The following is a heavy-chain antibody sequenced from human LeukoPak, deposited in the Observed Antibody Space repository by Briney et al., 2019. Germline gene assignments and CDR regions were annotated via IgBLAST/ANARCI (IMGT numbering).Heavy chain of an antibody. J-gene: IGHJ3*02. CDR2: IYYSGST. D-gene: IGHD4-17*01. Sequence: SQTLSLTCTVSGGSISSGGYYWSWIRQHPGKGLEWIGYIYYSGSTYYNPSLKSRVTTSVDTSKNQFSLKLSSVTAADTAVYYCARGDYVMAFDIWGQGTMVTVSS. CDR1: GGSISSGGYY. V-gene: IGHV4-31*03. CDR3: ARGDYVMAFDI.